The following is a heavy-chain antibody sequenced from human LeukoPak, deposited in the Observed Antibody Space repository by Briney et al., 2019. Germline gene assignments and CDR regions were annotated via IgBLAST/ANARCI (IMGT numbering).Heavy chain of an antibody. CDR3: ARAEINDYNRY. CDR1: GYSIRSGYQ. J-gene: IGHJ4*02. CDR2: INYSGRT. Sequence: PSETLSLTCSVSGYSIRSGYQWGWIRQAPGKGLEWIGSINYSGRTYDNPSLKSRATISIDTSKNQIFLKLRSTTAADTAHYYCARAEINDYNRYWGQGILVIVSS. D-gene: IGHD4-11*01. V-gene: IGHV4-38-2*01.